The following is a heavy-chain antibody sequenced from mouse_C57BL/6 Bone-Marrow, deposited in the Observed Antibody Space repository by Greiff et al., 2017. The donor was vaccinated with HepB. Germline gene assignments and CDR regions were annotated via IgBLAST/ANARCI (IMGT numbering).Heavy chain of an antibody. CDR3: ARGSSGYRFAY. D-gene: IGHD3-2*02. Sequence: QVQLKQSGAELVRPGTSVKVSCKASGYAFTNYLIEWVKKRPGQGLEWIGVINPGSGGTNYNEKFKGKATLTADKSSSTAYMQLSSLTSEDSAVYFCARGSSGYRFAYWGQGTLVTVSA. V-gene: IGHV1-54*01. CDR2: INPGSGGT. CDR1: GYAFTNYL. J-gene: IGHJ3*01.